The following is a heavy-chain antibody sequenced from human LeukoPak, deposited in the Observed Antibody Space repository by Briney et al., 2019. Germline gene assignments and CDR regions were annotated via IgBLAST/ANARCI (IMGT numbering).Heavy chain of an antibody. CDR2: ISSSSDYI. Sequence: PEGSLRLSCAASGFTFSSSTTNWVRRAPGKGLEWFSSISSSSDYIYYADSVKGRFTISRDNAKNSLYLQMNSLRAGDTAVYYCVRIPNSANFPNWFDPWGQGTLVTVSS. CDR3: VRIPNSANFPNWFDP. D-gene: IGHD4/OR15-4a*01. CDR1: GFTFSSST. J-gene: IGHJ5*02. V-gene: IGHV3-21*01.